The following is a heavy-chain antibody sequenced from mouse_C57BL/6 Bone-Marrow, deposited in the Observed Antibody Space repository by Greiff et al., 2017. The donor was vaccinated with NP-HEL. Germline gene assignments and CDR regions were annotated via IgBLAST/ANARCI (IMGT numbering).Heavy chain of an antibody. CDR1: GYTFTGYE. Sequence: VQLQQSGAELVRPGASVTLSCKASGYTFTGYEMHWVKQTPGHGLEWIGAIDPDTGGTAYNQKFKGKAILTADKSSSTAFMELRSLTSEDSADYCGYGSSYWYFDVWGTGTTVTVSS. CDR2: IDPDTGGT. V-gene: IGHV1-15*01. D-gene: IGHD1-1*01. CDR3: YGSSYWYFDV. J-gene: IGHJ1*03.